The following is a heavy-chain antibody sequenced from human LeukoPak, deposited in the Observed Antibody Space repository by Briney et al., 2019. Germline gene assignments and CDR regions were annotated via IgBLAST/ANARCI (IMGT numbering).Heavy chain of an antibody. V-gene: IGHV4-34*01. J-gene: IGHJ3*02. CDR3: ARGLMGAGSSGAFDI. CDR2: INHSGST. Sequence: SETLSLTCAVYGGSFNGYYWNWIRQPPGKGLEWIGEINHSGSTNYISSLKSRVTISIDTSKNQFSLKMSSVTAADTAVYYCARGLMGAGSSGAFDIWGQGTLVTVSS. D-gene: IGHD1-26*01. CDR1: GGSFNGYY.